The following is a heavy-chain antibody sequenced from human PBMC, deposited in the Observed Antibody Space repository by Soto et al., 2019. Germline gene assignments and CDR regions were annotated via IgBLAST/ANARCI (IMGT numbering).Heavy chain of an antibody. CDR1: GGTFSSYV. V-gene: IGHV1-69*06. J-gene: IGHJ5*02. Sequence: ASVKVSCKASGGTFSSYVISWVRQAPGQGPEWMGGIIPMYGTVNYAQNFQDRVTIVADTSTSTAYMELSSLRSEDTAVYYCARDLGGCSGGRSRYNCFDTWGQGTLVTVSS. CDR2: IIPMYGTV. CDR3: ARDLGGCSGGRSRYNCFDT. D-gene: IGHD2-15*01.